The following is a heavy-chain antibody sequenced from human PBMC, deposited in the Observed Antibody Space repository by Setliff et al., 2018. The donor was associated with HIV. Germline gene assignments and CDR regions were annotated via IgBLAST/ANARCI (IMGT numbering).Heavy chain of an antibody. J-gene: IGHJ5*02. CDR1: GYTFTGYY. CDR2: INPDRGGT. D-gene: IGHD1-20*01. CDR3: ARNVPGILPRWVGFDP. V-gene: IGHV1-2*02. Sequence: GASVKVSCKASGYTFTGYYMHWVRQAPGQGLEWMGWINPDRGGTNLAQKFLGRVTLTRDTSISTAYMELSRLRSDDTAVYYCARNVPGILPRWVGFDPWGQGTLVTVSS.